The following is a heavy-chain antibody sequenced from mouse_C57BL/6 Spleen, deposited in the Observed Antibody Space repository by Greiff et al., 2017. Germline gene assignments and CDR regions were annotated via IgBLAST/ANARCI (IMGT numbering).Heavy chain of an antibody. Sequence: QVQLQQPGAELVRPGSSVKLSCKASGYTFTSYWMHWVKQRPIQGLEWIGNIDPSDSVTHYNQKFKDKATLTVDKSSSTAYMQLSSLTSEDSAVYYCAKWDYGGFAYWGQGTLVTVSA. D-gene: IGHD2-4*01. CDR1: GYTFTSYW. CDR2: IDPSDSVT. J-gene: IGHJ3*01. V-gene: IGHV1-52*01. CDR3: AKWDYGGFAY.